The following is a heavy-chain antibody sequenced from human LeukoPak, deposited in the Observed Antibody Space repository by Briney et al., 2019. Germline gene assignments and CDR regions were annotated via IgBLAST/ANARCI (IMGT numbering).Heavy chain of an antibody. J-gene: IGHJ6*02. D-gene: IGHD6-13*01. CDR2: ISSSSSYI. CDR1: GFTFSSYS. V-gene: IGHV3-21*01. Sequence: GGSLRLSCAASGFTFSSYSMNWVRQAQGKGLEWVSCISSSSSYIYYADSVKGRFTISRDNAKNSLYLQMNSLRAEDTAVYYCARFRQQLVRFYGMDVWGQGTTVTVSS. CDR3: ARFRQQLVRFYGMDV.